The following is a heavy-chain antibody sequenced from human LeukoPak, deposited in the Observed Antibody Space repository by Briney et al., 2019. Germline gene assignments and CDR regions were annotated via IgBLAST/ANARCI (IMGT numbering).Heavy chain of an antibody. CDR3: ASNLASSFHM. CDR2: IRYDGSKK. J-gene: IGHJ3*02. D-gene: IGHD3-10*01. V-gene: IGHV3-30*02. CDR1: GFTFSSYG. Sequence: GGSLRLSCAASGFTFSSYGMHWVRQAPGKGLEWVAFIRYDGSKKYYTDSVKGRFTISRDNAKNSLYLQMNSLSVEDTAIYYCASNLASSFHMWGQGKMVIVSS.